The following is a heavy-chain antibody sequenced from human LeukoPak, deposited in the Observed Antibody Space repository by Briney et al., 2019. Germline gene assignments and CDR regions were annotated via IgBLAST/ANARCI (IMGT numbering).Heavy chain of an antibody. D-gene: IGHD1-26*01. J-gene: IGHJ6*02. V-gene: IGHV3-30*18. CDR3: AKDPASGSSYYFYGMEV. Sequence: GRSLRLSCAASGFTFSSYGMHWVRQAPGKGLEWVAVMSYDGGNKYYADSVKGRFTVSRDNSKNTLYLQVNSLRPEDTAVYYCAKDPASGSSYYFYGMEVWGQGTTVTVSS. CDR1: GFTFSSYG. CDR2: MSYDGGNK.